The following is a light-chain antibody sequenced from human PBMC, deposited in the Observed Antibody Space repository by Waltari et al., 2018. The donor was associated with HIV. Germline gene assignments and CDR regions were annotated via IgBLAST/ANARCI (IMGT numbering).Light chain of an antibody. V-gene: IGKV3-15*01. CDR3: QQYNNWPPRYT. J-gene: IGKJ2*01. Sequence: EIVMTQSPATLSVSPGERASLSCRASQSVNAKLAWYQQKRGQPPRLLIYGASTRATGVPARFSGRGSGTEFTLSISSLQSEDFAVYYCQQYNNWPPRYTFGQGTKLEI. CDR1: QSVNAK. CDR2: GAS.